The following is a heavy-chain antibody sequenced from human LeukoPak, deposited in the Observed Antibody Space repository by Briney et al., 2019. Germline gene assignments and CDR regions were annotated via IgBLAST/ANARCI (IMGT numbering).Heavy chain of an antibody. CDR1: GFTFDDYG. D-gene: IGHD4-23*01. V-gene: IGHV3-20*01. CDR3: ARVDGSNSASGPYYFDQ. Sequence: GGSLRLSCAASGFTFDDYGMSWVRQIPGKGLEWVSPINWSGGSTDHADSVKGRFTISRDNAKSSLYLEMKSLRAEDAALYLCARVDGSNSASGPYYFDQWGQGTLVTVSS. CDR2: INWSGGST. J-gene: IGHJ4*02.